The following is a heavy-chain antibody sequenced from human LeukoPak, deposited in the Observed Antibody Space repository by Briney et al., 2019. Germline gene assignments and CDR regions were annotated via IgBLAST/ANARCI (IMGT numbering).Heavy chain of an antibody. D-gene: IGHD3-22*01. CDR3: ASDPYYYDSSGYYGPTG. Sequence: ASVKVSCKASGYTVTGYYMHWVRQAPGQGLEWRGWINPNSGGTNYAQKFQGRVTMTRDTSISTAYMELSRLRSDDTAVYYCASDPYYYDSSGYYGPTGWGQGTLVTVSS. CDR1: GYTVTGYY. CDR2: INPNSGGT. V-gene: IGHV1-2*02. J-gene: IGHJ4*02.